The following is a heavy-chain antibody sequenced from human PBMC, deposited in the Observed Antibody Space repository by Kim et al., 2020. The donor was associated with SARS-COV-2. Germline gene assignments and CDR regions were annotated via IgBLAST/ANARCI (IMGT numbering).Heavy chain of an antibody. Sequence: GGSLRLSCAASGFTFSDYYMSWIRQAPGKGLEWVSYISSSSSYTNYADSVKGRFTISRDNAKNSLYLQMNSMRAEDTAVYYCARSGYYDSSGYDDAFDIWGQGTMVTVSS. CDR1: GFTFSDYY. J-gene: IGHJ3*02. CDR3: ARSGYYDSSGYDDAFDI. CDR2: ISSSSSYT. V-gene: IGHV3-11*03. D-gene: IGHD3-22*01.